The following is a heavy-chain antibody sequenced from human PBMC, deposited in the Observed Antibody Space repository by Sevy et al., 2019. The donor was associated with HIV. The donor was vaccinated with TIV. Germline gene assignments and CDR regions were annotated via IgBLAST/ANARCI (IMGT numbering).Heavy chain of an antibody. CDR3: SRDAGYDTYGYYPSDY. D-gene: IGHD3-22*01. Sequence: GGSLRLSCAASGFTFSTHAMLWVRQAPGKGLEWVAAISYDGKNKYYADSVKGQFTISRDDSKNTLFLQMKSLTPEDTAVYYCSRDAGYDTYGYYPSDYWGQGTLVTVSS. J-gene: IGHJ4*02. V-gene: IGHV3-30*03. CDR1: GFTFSTHA. CDR2: ISYDGKNK.